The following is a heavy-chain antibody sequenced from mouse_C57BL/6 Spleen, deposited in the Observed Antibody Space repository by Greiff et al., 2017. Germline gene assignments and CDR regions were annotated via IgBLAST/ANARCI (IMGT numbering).Heavy chain of an antibody. D-gene: IGHD3-2*02. V-gene: IGHV8-8*01. CDR2: IWWDDAK. CDR3: ARELRLHYFDY. CDR1: GFSLSTFGMG. J-gene: IGHJ2*01. Sequence: QVTLKVSGPGILQPSPTLSLSCSFSGFSLSTFGMGVGWIRQPSGKGLEWLAHIWWDDAKYYNPALKSRLTISKDTSKNQVFLKIANVDTADTTTSYCARELRLHYFDYWGQGTTLTVSS.